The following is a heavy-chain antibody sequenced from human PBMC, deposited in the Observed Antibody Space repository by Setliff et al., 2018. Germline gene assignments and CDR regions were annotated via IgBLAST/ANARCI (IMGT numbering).Heavy chain of an antibody. Sequence: QPGGSLRLSCAASGFLYSNNAFHWVRQTPGKGLEWVAVISYDGTITHYVDSVKGRFSISRDNSQNTLYLQMNSMSPEDTALYYCASSCGGNYEAYFDYWGQGTLVTVSS. CDR2: ISYDGTIT. CDR3: ASSCGGNYEAYFDY. J-gene: IGHJ4*02. D-gene: IGHD2-21*01. CDR1: GFLYSNNA. V-gene: IGHV3-30*04.